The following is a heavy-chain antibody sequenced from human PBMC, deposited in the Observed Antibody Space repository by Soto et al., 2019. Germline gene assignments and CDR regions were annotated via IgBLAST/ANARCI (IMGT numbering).Heavy chain of an antibody. CDR1: GGSFSGYY. J-gene: IGHJ3*02. Sequence: SETLSLTCAVYGGSFSGYYWSWIRQPPGKGLEWIGEINHSGSTNYNPSLKSRVTISVDTSKNQFSLKLSSVTAADTAVYYCARTGYSSGWYKAAFDIWGQGTMVTVSS. D-gene: IGHD6-19*01. V-gene: IGHV4-34*01. CDR3: ARTGYSSGWYKAAFDI. CDR2: INHSGST.